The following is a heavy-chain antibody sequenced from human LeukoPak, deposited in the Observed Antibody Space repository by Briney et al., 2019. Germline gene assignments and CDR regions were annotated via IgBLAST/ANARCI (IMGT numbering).Heavy chain of an antibody. Sequence: SETLSLTCTVSGGSISSGGYYWSWIRQHPGKGLEWIGYIYYSGSTYYNPSLKSRVTISVDTSKNQFSLKLSSVTAAGTAVYYCASGIAAAYLDYWGQGTLVTVSS. CDR2: IYYSGST. V-gene: IGHV4-31*03. CDR1: GGSISSGGYY. J-gene: IGHJ4*02. CDR3: ASGIAAAYLDY. D-gene: IGHD6-13*01.